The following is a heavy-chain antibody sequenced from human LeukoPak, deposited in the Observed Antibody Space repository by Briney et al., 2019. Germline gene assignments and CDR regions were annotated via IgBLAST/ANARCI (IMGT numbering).Heavy chain of an antibody. J-gene: IGHJ4*02. CDR3: ARVFYGPFDY. CDR1: GGSISSSSYY. V-gene: IGHV4-39*01. CDR2: IYYSGST. D-gene: IGHD3-16*01. Sequence: SETLSLTCTVSGGSISSSSYYWGWIRQPPGKGLEWIGSIYYSGSTYYNPSLKSRVTISVDTSKNQFSLKLSSVTAADTAVYYCARVFYGPFDYWGQGTLVTVSS.